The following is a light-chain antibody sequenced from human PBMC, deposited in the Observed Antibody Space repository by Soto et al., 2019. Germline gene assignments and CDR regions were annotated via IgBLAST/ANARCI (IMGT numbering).Light chain of an antibody. Sequence: QSALTQPASASGSPGQSITISCTGTSSDVGGYNYVSWYQQHPGNAHKLMIYEVSNRPSGVANRFGGSKSGNTASLTISVLQAEDDAYYYCSSYTSSSTGVFGTGTKVTVL. J-gene: IGLJ1*01. CDR3: SSYTSSSTGV. CDR2: EVS. CDR1: SSDVGGYNY. V-gene: IGLV2-14*01.